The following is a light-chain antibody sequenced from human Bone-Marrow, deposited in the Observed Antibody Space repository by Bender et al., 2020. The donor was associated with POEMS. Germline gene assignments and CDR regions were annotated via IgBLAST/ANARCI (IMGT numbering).Light chain of an antibody. CDR1: KLGDKF. V-gene: IGLV3-1*01. Sequence: PPSVSVSPGQTISIPCSGDKLGDKFVCWYQQKPGQTPVLVIYEDDKRPSGIPERFSGSNSGNTATLTINRVEAGDEADYYCHVWDSSSDHYCEFGGGTKLTVL. CDR3: HVWDSSSDHYCE. CDR2: EDD. J-gene: IGLJ2*01.